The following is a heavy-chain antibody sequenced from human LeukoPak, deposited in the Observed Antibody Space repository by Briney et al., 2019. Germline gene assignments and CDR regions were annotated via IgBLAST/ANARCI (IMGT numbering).Heavy chain of an antibody. J-gene: IGHJ4*02. V-gene: IGHV4-59*01. CDR1: GGSISSYY. CDR2: IYYSGST. D-gene: IGHD6-19*01. CDR3: ARVPSGWYRGFDY. Sequence: SETLSLTCTVSGGSISSYYWSWIRQPPGKGLEWIGYIYYSGSTNYNPPLKSRVTISVDTSKNQFSLKLSSVTAADTAVYYCARVPSGWYRGFDYWGQGTLVTVSS.